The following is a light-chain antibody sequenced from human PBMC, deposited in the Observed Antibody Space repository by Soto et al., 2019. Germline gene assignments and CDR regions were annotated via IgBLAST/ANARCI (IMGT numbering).Light chain of an antibody. CDR3: SSYTSSSTYV. V-gene: IGLV2-14*01. CDR1: SSGVGGYNY. CDR2: DVS. Sequence: SVLTQPASVSGSPGQSITISCTGNSSGVGGYNYVSWYQQHPGKAPKLMIYDVSNRPSGVSNRFSGSKSGNTASLTISGLQAEDEADYYCSSYTSSSTYVFGPGTKVTVL. J-gene: IGLJ1*01.